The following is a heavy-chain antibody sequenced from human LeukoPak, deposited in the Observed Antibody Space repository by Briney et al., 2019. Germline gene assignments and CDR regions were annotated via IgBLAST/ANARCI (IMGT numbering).Heavy chain of an antibody. D-gene: IGHD3-3*01. CDR2: IIPIFGTA. J-gene: IGHJ5*02. V-gene: IGHV1-69*01. CDR1: GGTFSSYA. CDR3: ARARGSYDFWGGYYLPYNWFDP. Sequence: SVKVSCKASGGTFSSYAISWVRQAPGQGLEWMGGIIPIFGTANYAQKFQGRVTITADESTSTAYMELSSLRSEDTAVYYCARARGSYDFWGGYYLPYNWFDPWGQGTLVTVSS.